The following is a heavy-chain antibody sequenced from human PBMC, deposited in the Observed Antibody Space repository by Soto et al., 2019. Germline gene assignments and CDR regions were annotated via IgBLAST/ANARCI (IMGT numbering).Heavy chain of an antibody. CDR3: VRDYYHFSGSYFDIPLDY. CDR1: GFTFYNYA. D-gene: IGHD3-10*01. V-gene: IGHV3-23*01. J-gene: IGHJ4*02. CDR2: VLQSGDGT. Sequence: GGSLRLSCVASGFTFYNYAMTWVRLAPGKGLEWVSTVLQSGDGTFYADSVGGRFIISRDNSKNTLYLQMSSLRAEDTALSHCVRDYYHFSGSYFDIPLDYWGQGALVTVSS.